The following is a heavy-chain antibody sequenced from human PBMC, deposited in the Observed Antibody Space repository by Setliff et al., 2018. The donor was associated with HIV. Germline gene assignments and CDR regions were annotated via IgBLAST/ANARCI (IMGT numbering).Heavy chain of an antibody. D-gene: IGHD3-3*01. V-gene: IGHV4-34*01. J-gene: IGHJ6*03. CDR2: INHSGST. CDR3: ARLTIFGVVMATYYMDV. Sequence: PSETLSLTCDVYGGSFSGYYWSWIRQPPGKGLEWIGKINHSGSTNYNPSLKSRVTISVDTSKNQFSLKLSSVTAADTAVYYCARLTIFGVVMATYYMDVWGKGTTVTVSS. CDR1: GGSFSGYY.